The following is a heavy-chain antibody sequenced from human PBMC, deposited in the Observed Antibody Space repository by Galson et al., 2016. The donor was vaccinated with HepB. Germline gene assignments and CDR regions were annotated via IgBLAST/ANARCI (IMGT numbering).Heavy chain of an antibody. Sequence: SLRLSCAASGFTFDNYAFHWVRQSPGRGLEWVALISFDGSSQYFADAVKGRFSLSRDNSKNTLSLEMNSLRTEDTAVYYCARDRNVNLSGWPYGMDVWGQGTTVSVS. CDR3: ARDRNVNLSGWPYGMDV. V-gene: IGHV3-30*04. J-gene: IGHJ6*02. CDR1: GFTFDNYA. D-gene: IGHD6-19*01. CDR2: ISFDGSSQ.